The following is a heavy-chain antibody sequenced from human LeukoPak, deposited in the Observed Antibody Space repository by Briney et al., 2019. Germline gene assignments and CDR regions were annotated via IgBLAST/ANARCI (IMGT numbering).Heavy chain of an antibody. D-gene: IGHD2-2*03. J-gene: IGHJ4*02. V-gene: IGHV4-30-2*01. CDR3: ARGVMSDALGYCSSTSCYDYFDY. CDR1: GGSISSGGYS. Sequence: KPSETLSLTCAVSGGSISSGGYSWSWLRQPPGKGLEGIVYIYHSGSTYYNPSLKSRVTISVDRSKNQFSLKLISVTAADTAVYYCARGVMSDALGYCSSTSCYDYFDYWGQGTLVTVSS. CDR2: IYHSGST.